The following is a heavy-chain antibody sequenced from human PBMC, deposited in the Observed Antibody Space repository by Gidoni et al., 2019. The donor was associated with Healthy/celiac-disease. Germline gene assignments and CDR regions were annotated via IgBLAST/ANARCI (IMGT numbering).Heavy chain of an antibody. D-gene: IGHD3-3*01. Sequence: EVQLLESGGGLVQPGGSLRLSCAASGFTFPSHAMSWVRQAPGKGLEWVAAISGSGGSTYYADSVKGRFTISRDNSKNTLYLQMNSLRAEDTAVYYCAKLPLQFTIFGVGPFFDYWGQGTLVTVSS. CDR2: ISGSGGST. CDR1: GFTFPSHA. CDR3: AKLPLQFTIFGVGPFFDY. J-gene: IGHJ4*02. V-gene: IGHV3-23*01.